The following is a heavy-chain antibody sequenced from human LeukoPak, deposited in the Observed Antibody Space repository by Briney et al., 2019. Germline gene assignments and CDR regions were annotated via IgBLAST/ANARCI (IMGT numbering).Heavy chain of an antibody. D-gene: IGHD3-16*02. V-gene: IGHV3-23*01. J-gene: IGHJ6*03. CDR2: ISDGGDST. Sequence: GESLRLPCAASRFTFSNSAMSWVRQAPGKGLEWVSSISDGGDSTYYADSVKGRFTISRDNSKNTLSLQMNSLRAEDTALYYCAKSWGYTRPYYNYMEVWGKGTTVTVSS. CDR3: AKSWGYTRPYYNYMEV. CDR1: RFTFSNSA.